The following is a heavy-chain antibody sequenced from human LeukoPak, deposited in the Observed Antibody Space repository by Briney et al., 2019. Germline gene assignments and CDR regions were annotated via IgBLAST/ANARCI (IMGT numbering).Heavy chain of an antibody. CDR3: ARTPEVVGWFDP. J-gene: IGHJ5*02. CDR1: GGSVSSGSYY. Sequence: PSETLSLTCTVSGGSVSSGSYYWSWIRQPPGKGLEWIGYIYYSGSTNYNPSLKSRVTISVDTSKNQFSLKLSSVTAADTAVYYCARTPEVVGWFDPWGQGTLVTVSS. V-gene: IGHV4-61*01. CDR2: IYYSGST.